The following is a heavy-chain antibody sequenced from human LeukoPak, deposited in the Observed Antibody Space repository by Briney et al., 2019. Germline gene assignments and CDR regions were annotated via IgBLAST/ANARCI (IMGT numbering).Heavy chain of an antibody. CDR2: ISAYNGNT. V-gene: IGHV1-18*01. Sequence: ASVKVSCKASGYTCTSYGISWVRQAPGQGLEWTGWISAYNGNTNYAQKLQGRVTMTTDTSTSTAYMELRSLRSDDTAVYYCAREPRPSGGIYYFDYWGQGTLVTVSS. J-gene: IGHJ4*02. CDR1: GYTCTSYG. D-gene: IGHD6-13*01. CDR3: AREPRPSGGIYYFDY.